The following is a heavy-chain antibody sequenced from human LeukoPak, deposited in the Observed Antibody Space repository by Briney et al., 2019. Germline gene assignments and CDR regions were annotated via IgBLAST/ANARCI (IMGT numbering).Heavy chain of an antibody. CDR1: GFTFSNYG. CDR3: VKDNPLDY. CDR2: MRYDGNNK. J-gene: IGHJ4*02. Sequence: GGSLRLSCGASGFTFSNYGMLWVRQAPGKGLEWVAFMRYDGNNKLYADSVKGRFTISRDNSKNTLYLHINSLRAEDTAVYYCVKDNPLDYWGQGTLVIVSS. V-gene: IGHV3-30*02. D-gene: IGHD1-14*01.